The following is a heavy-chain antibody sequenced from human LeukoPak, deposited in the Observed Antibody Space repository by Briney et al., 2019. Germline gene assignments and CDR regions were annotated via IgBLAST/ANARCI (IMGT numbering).Heavy chain of an antibody. D-gene: IGHD5-24*01. V-gene: IGHV4-4*07. Sequence: SETLSLTCDVSGVSISSYWWSWVRKPAGKGLEWIGRIYTTGRTNYSPSFQSRVTMSIDMSKNHFSLTLRSVTAADTAVYYCARAGYTISAFHSDFWGRGAPVTVSS. CDR1: GVSISSYW. CDR2: IYTTGRT. J-gene: IGHJ4*02. CDR3: ARAGYTISAFHSDF.